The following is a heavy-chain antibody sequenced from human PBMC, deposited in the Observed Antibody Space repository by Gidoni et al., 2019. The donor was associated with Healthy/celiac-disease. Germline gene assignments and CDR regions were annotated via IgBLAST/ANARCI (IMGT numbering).Heavy chain of an antibody. V-gene: IGHV4-34*01. CDR2: INHSGST. Sequence: QVQLQQWGAGLLKPSETLSLTCAVYGGSFSGYYWSWLRQPPGKGLEWLGEINHSGSTNYNPSLKSRVTISVDTSKNQFSLKLSSVTAADTAVYYCARARYDYVWGSYRYSFYFDYWGQGTLVTVSS. D-gene: IGHD3-16*02. J-gene: IGHJ4*02. CDR1: GGSFSGYY. CDR3: ARARYDYVWGSYRYSFYFDY.